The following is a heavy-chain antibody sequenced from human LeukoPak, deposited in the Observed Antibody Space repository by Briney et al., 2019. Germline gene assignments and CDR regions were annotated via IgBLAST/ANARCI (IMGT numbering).Heavy chain of an antibody. Sequence: PGRSLRLSCAASRFPFSSYGMHWVRQAPGRGLEWVTVISYDGSNKYYADSVKGRFTISRDNSKNTLYLQRNSLRAEDTAVYYCAKDAGYSSGKGAALDYWGQGTLVTVSS. J-gene: IGHJ4*02. CDR3: AKDAGYSSGKGAALDY. D-gene: IGHD6-19*01. V-gene: IGHV3-30*18. CDR1: RFPFSSYG. CDR2: ISYDGSNK.